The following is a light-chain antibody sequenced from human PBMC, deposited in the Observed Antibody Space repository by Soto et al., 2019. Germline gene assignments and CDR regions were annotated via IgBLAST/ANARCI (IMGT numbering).Light chain of an antibody. V-gene: IGLV2-14*01. Sequence: QSALTQPASVSGSPGQSITISCTGTSSDVGGYNYVSWYQQHPGKAPKLMIYDVSNRPSGVSNCFSGSKSGNAASLTISGLQAEDEADYYCSSYTSSIDVVFGGGTKLTVL. J-gene: IGLJ2*01. CDR1: SSDVGGYNY. CDR2: DVS. CDR3: SSYTSSIDVV.